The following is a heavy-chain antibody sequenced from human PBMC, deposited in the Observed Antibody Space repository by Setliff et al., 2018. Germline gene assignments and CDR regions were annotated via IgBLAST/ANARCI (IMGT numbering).Heavy chain of an antibody. CDR2: IWYDGINK. Sequence: GGSLRLSCAASGFTLSSYGMHWVRQAPGKGLEWVAVIWYDGINKAYADSVKGRFTISRDKSKNMLSLQMHSMRAADPAVYYCAKVGNSGTWDQYFQYWGQGTLVTVSS. V-gene: IGHV3-33*03. D-gene: IGHD1-26*01. CDR3: AKVGNSGTWDQYFQY. J-gene: IGHJ1*01. CDR1: GFTLSSYG.